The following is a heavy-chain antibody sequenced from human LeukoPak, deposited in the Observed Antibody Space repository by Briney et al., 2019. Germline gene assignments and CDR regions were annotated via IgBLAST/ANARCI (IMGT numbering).Heavy chain of an antibody. D-gene: IGHD3-10*01. CDR2: INPNSGGT. CDR1: GYTFTGYY. J-gene: IGHJ4*02. Sequence: ASVKVSCKASGYTFTGYYMHWVRQAPGQGLEWMGWINPNSGGTNYAQKFQGRVTMTRDTSISTAYMELSRLRSDDTAVYYCARATTYYYGSGSYYNDYWGQGTLVTVSS. V-gene: IGHV1-2*02. CDR3: ARATTYYYGSGSYYNDY.